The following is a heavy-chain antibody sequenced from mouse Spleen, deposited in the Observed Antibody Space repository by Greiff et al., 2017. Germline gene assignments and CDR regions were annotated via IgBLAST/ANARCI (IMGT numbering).Heavy chain of an antibody. J-gene: IGHJ3*01. CDR3: ARGDGYPFAY. D-gene: IGHD2-3*01. Sequence: EVKLVESEGGLVQPGSSMKLSCTASGFTFSDYYMAWVRQVQEKGLEWVANINYDGSSTYYLDSLKSRFIISRDNAKNILYLQLSSLKSEDTATYNCARGDGYPFAYWGQGTLVTVSA. CDR2: INYDGSST. CDR1: GFTFSDYY. V-gene: IGHV5-16*01.